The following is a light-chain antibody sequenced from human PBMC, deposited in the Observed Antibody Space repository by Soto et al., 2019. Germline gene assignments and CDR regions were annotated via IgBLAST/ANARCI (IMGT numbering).Light chain of an antibody. CDR3: QQYNSYSA. CDR1: QSISSY. CDR2: DAS. Sequence: DIPRSQSPAPLCISVGGRSAITGRASQSISSYLNWYQQKPGKGPKLLIYDASNLETGVPSRFSGSGSGTDFTFTISSLQPDDFATYYCQQYNSYSAFGQGTKVDIK. V-gene: IGKV1-33*01. J-gene: IGKJ1*01.